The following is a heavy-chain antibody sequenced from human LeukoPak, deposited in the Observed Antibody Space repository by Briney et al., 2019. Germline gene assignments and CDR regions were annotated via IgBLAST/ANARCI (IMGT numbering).Heavy chain of an antibody. CDR2: ISSSSSYI. Sequence: GGXLRLSCAASGFTFSSYSMNWVRQAPGKGLEWVSSISSSSSYIYYADSVKGRFTISRDNAKNSLYLQMNSLRAEDTAVYYCARVDSLDFDYWGQGTLVTVSS. V-gene: IGHV3-21*01. CDR3: ARVDSLDFDY. CDR1: GFTFSSYS. J-gene: IGHJ4*02.